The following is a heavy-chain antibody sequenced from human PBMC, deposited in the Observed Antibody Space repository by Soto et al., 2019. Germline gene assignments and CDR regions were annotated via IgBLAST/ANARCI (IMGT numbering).Heavy chain of an antibody. V-gene: IGHV3-23*01. D-gene: IGHD1-20*01. J-gene: IGHJ4*01. CDR3: AKRMLNSIRVPGNLFDI. CDR2: IGNGST. Sequence: PGGSLRLSCAASGFTFSSYAMTWVRQAPEKGLEWVSSIGNGSTYYADSVKGRFTISRDDSKDTLYLQMNSLKVEDSALYYCAKRMLNSIRVPGNLFDIWGRGTLVTVSS. CDR1: GFTFSSYA.